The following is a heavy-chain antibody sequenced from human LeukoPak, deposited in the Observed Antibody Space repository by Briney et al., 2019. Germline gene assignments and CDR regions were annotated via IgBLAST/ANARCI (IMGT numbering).Heavy chain of an antibody. CDR1: GFTFSSYE. CDR2: ISSSGSTI. J-gene: IGHJ6*03. CDR3: ARETVGAMYYYYYMDV. D-gene: IGHD1-26*01. V-gene: IGHV3-48*03. Sequence: PGGSLRLSCAASGFTFSSYEMNWVRQAPGKGLEWVSYISSSGSTIYYADSVKGRFTISRDNAKNSLYLQMNSLRAEDTAVYYCARETVGAMYYYYYMDVWGKGTTVTVSS.